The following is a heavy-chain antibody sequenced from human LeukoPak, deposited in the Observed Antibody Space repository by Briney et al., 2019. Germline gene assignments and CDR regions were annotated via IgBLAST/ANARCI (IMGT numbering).Heavy chain of an antibody. CDR3: AKVTGGDMITYGGLDY. CDR1: GFTFRNYA. Sequence: GGSLRLSRAASGFTFRNYAMTWVRQAPGKGLEWVSAITGNGISTYYADSVKGRFTISRDNPKNTLYLQMHSLRAEDTAIYYCAKVTGGDMITYGGLDYWGQGTLVTVSS. CDR2: ITGNGIST. J-gene: IGHJ4*02. V-gene: IGHV3-23*01. D-gene: IGHD3-16*01.